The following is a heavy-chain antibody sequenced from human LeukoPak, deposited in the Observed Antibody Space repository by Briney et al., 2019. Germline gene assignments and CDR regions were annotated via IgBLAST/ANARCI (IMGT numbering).Heavy chain of an antibody. J-gene: IGHJ3*02. CDR2: ISYDGSNK. CDR3: ATRSPYYDYVWGSYRLEAFDI. D-gene: IGHD3-16*02. Sequence: GRSLRLSCAASGFTFSSYAMHWVRQAPGKGLEWVAVISYDGSNKYYADSVKGRFTISRDNSKNTLYLQMNSLRAEDTAVYYCATRSPYYDYVWGSYRLEAFDIWGQGTMVTVSS. V-gene: IGHV3-30-3*01. CDR1: GFTFSSYA.